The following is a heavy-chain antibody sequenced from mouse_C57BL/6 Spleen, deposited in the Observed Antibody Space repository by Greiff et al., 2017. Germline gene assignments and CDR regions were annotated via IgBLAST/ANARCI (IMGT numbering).Heavy chain of an antibody. V-gene: IGHV6-3*01. CDR2: IRLKSDNYAT. D-gene: IGHD2-1*01. CDR1: GFTFSNYW. J-gene: IGHJ4*01. Sequence: EVHLVESGGGLVQPGGSMKLSCVASGFTFSNYWMNWVRQSPEKGLEWVAQIRLKSDNYATHYAESVKGRFTISRDDSKSSVYLQMNNLRAEDTGIYYCTRYGNPYYYAMDYWGQGTSVTVSS. CDR3: TRYGNPYYYAMDY.